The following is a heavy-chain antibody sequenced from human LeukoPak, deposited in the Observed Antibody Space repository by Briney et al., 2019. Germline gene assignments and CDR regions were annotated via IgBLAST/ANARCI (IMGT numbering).Heavy chain of an antibody. J-gene: IGHJ6*03. CDR1: GGSISSYY. CDR3: AREGRYRYGYNEYHLYMDI. D-gene: IGHD5-18*01. Sequence: PSETLSLTCTVSGGSISSYYWSWIRQPPGKGLEWIGYIYYDGSTNYNPSLKGRVTISVDTSKNQFSLKLSSVTAAETAVYYWAREGRYRYGYNEYHLYMDIWGKGTTVTVSS. CDR2: IYYDGST. V-gene: IGHV4-59*12.